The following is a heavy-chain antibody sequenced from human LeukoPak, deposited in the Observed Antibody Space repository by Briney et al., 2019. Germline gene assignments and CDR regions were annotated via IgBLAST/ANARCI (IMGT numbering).Heavy chain of an antibody. CDR1: GFTFSSYA. Sequence: GGSLRLSCAASGFTFSSYAMHWVRQAPGKGLEWVAVISYDGSNKYYADSVKGRFTISRDNSKNTLYLQMNSLRAEDTAVYYCARELAGDHYYYYGMDVWGQGTTVTVSS. CDR3: ARELAGDHYYYYGMDV. D-gene: IGHD3-10*01. CDR2: ISYDGSNK. V-gene: IGHV3-30-3*01. J-gene: IGHJ6*02.